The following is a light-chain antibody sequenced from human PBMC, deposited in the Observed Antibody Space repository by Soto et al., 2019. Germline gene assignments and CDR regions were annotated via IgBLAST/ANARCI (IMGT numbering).Light chain of an antibody. Sequence: QSTLTQPASVSGSPGRSITISCTGSSSDVGTYKYVSWYQQHPGKAPKVIMYDVSNRPSGVSNRFSGSKSGNTASLTISGLQAEDEADYFCSSYISNTIYVFGPGTKV. V-gene: IGLV2-14*03. J-gene: IGLJ1*01. CDR1: SSDVGTYKY. CDR3: SSYISNTIYV. CDR2: DVS.